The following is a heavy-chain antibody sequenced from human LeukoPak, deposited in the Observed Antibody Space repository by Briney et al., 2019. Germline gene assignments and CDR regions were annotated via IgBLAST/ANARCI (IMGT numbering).Heavy chain of an antibody. CDR3: AKSGLWWQLVSFDY. V-gene: IGHV3-23*03. D-gene: IGHD6-6*01. CDR1: GFIFDDYA. CDR2: IYSGGST. Sequence: GRSLRLSCAASGFIFDDYAMHWVRQAPGKGLEWVSVIYSGGSTYYTDSVKGRFTISSDNSKNTLYLQMNSLRAEDTAVYYCAKSGLWWQLVSFDYWGQGTLVTVSS. J-gene: IGHJ4*02.